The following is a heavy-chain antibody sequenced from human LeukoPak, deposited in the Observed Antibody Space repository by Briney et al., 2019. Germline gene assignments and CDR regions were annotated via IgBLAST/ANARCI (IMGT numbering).Heavy chain of an antibody. CDR1: GYTFTGYY. CDR2: INPNSGGT. V-gene: IGHV1-2*04. Sequence: GASVKVSCKASGYTFTGYYMHWVRQAPGQGLEWMGWINPNSGGTNYAQEFQGWVTMTRDTSISTAYMELSRLRSDDTAVYYCAREYSSSSPSFDPWGQGTLVTVSS. CDR3: AREYSSSSPSFDP. D-gene: IGHD6-13*01. J-gene: IGHJ5*02.